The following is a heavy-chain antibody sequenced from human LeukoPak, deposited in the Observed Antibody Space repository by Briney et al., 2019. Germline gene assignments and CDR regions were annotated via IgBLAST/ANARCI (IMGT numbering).Heavy chain of an antibody. CDR3: ARGNQLYDYVWDY. CDR2: INHSGST. D-gene: IGHD3-16*01. V-gene: IGHV4-4*02. J-gene: IGHJ4*02. Sequence: SGALSLTCAVSGGSISSSNWWSWVRQPPGKGLEWIGEINHSGSTNYNPSLKSRVTISVGTSKNQFSLKLGSVTAADTAVYYCARGNQLYDYVWDYWGQGTLVTVSS. CDR1: GGSISSSNW.